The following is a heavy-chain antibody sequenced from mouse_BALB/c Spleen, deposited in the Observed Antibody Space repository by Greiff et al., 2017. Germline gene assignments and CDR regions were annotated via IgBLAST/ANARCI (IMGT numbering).Heavy chain of an antibody. V-gene: IGHV1-7*01. CDR2: INPSTGYT. CDR1: GYTFTSYW. CDR3: ARSGPFIYYYGSGFDY. J-gene: IGHJ2*01. D-gene: IGHD1-1*01. Sequence: QVQLQQSGAELAKPGASVKMSCKASGYTFTSYWMHWVKQRPGQGLEWIGYINPSTGYTEYNQKFKDKATLTADKSSSTAYMQLSSLTSEDSAVYYCARSGPFIYYYGSGFDYWGQGTTLTVSS.